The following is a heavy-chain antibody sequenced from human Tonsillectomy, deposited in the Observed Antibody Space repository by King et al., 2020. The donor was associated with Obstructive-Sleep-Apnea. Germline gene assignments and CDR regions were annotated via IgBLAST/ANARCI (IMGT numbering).Heavy chain of an antibody. CDR3: ARVPYYDADRYFDL. V-gene: IGHV3-48*04. D-gene: IGHD3-3*01. J-gene: IGHJ2*01. CDR2: ISSSSTTI. Sequence: QLVQSGGGLVQPGGSLRLSCAASGFTFSYYSMNWVRQAPGKGLEWVSYISSSSTTIYYADSVKGRFTISRDNAKNSLYLQMNSLRAEDTAVYYCARVPYYDADRYFDLWGRGTLVTVSS. CDR1: GFTFSYYS.